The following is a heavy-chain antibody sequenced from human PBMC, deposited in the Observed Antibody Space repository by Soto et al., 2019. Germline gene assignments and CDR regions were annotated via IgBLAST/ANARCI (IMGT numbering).Heavy chain of an antibody. V-gene: IGHV1-46*01. CDR2: VNPSGGSA. J-gene: IGHJ1*01. CDR1: GYIFTAYS. CDR3: EREDNSRGGNCYSEFFHH. Sequence: QVQLVQSGAEVKKPGASVKVSCKTSGYIFTAYSMHWVRQAPGQGLEWMGVVNPSGGSAHYAQSFEGRVTLTRYTSTSTFYMELSSLRSEDTDVYYCEREDNSRGGNCYSEFFHHWGPVPLVTDSS. D-gene: IGHD2-15*01.